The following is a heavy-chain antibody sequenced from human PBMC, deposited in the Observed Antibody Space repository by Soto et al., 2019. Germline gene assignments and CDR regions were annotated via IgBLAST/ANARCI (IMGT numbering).Heavy chain of an antibody. D-gene: IGHD3-9*01. CDR3: TRDRDILTGYYSPNSFDY. CDR2: IRSNTFGGTT. CDR1: GFTFGDYV. V-gene: IGHV3-49*03. J-gene: IGHJ4*02. Sequence: GGSLRLSCTTFGFTFGDYVMGWFRQAPGKGLEWLGFIRSNTFGGTTVYAASVKGRFTISRDDSKSVAFLQMNSLKTEDTAMYYCTRDRDILTGYYSPNSFDYWGQGA.